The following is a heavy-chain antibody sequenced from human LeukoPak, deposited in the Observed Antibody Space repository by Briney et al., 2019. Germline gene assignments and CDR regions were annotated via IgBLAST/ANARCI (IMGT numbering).Heavy chain of an antibody. J-gene: IGHJ4*02. Sequence: GGSLRLSCAASGFTFSSYWMSWVRQAPGKGLEWVANIKQGGSEKYYVDSVKGRFTISRDNAKNSQYLQMNSLRAEDTAVYYCAREGAAWGSYRIFDYWGQGTLVTVSS. CDR1: GFTFSSYW. CDR2: IKQGGSEK. D-gene: IGHD3-16*02. CDR3: AREGAAWGSYRIFDY. V-gene: IGHV3-7*01.